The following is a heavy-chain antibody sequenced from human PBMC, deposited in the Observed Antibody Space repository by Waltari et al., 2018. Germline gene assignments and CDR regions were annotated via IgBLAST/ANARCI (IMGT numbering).Heavy chain of an antibody. CDR3: SGGEVTGTDF. CDR2: IRREPYNYAT. Sequence: EVQVVESGGGLVQLGGSVKLSCANSGFSFSGLSIHWVRQPSGKGLEWFGRIRREPYNYATAYSASVKGRFTISRDDSKNTAFLQMNSLMTEDTAVYYCSGGEVTGTDFWGQGTLVTVSS. CDR1: GFSFSGLS. J-gene: IGHJ4*02. D-gene: IGHD6-19*01. V-gene: IGHV3-73*01.